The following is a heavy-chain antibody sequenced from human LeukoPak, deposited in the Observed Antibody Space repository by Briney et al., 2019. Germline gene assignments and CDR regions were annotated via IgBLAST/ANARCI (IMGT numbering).Heavy chain of an antibody. V-gene: IGHV1-24*01. CDR1: GYTLTELS. CDR2: FDPEDGET. Sequence: ASVKVSCKVSGYTLTELSMHWVRQAPGKGLEWMGGFDPEDGETIYAQKFQGRVTITRDTSASTAYMELSSLRSEDTAVYYCARGPPNYYDSRAFAIAFDYWGQGTLVTVSS. J-gene: IGHJ4*02. D-gene: IGHD3-22*01. CDR3: ARGPPNYYDSRAFAIAFDY.